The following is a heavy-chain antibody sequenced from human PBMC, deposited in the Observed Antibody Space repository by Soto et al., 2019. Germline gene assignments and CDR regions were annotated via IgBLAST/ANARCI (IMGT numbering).Heavy chain of an antibody. CDR2: MNPNSGET. Sequence: QEQLVQSGAEVKKPGASVKVSCKTSGYTFTAYDSNWVRQATGQGLEWIGWMNPNSGETGYAQKLQGRVTMTRSASLSTAYLELSSLRSEDTAVYYCARVAVCARPRWYNWFDPWGQGTLVTVSS. CDR3: ARVAVCARPRWYNWFDP. J-gene: IGHJ5*02. D-gene: IGHD2-8*02. V-gene: IGHV1-8*01. CDR1: GYTFTAYD.